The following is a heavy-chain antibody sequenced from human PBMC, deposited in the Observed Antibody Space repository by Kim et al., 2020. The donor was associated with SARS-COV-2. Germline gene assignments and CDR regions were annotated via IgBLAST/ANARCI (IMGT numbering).Heavy chain of an antibody. CDR1: GFTFNNYA. CDR2: ISGSGGST. D-gene: IGHD6-13*01. V-gene: IGHV3-23*01. J-gene: IGHJ4*02. CDR3: AKDRAFSSSWYRGFDS. Sequence: PGGSLRLSCAASGFTFNNYAMTWVRQAPGKGLEWVSAISGSGGSTYYADSVKGRFTISRDNSKNTLFLQMNSLRAEDTAVYYCAKDRAFSSSWYRGFDSWGQGTLVTVSS.